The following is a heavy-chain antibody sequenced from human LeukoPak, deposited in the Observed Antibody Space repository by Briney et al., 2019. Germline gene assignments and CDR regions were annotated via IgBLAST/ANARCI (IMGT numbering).Heavy chain of an antibody. CDR2: ISYDGSSK. CDR1: GFTFSSYG. CDR3: AKDIGPQRRASASDY. V-gene: IGHV3-30*18. Sequence: GGSLRLSCAASGFTFSSYGMHWVRQAPGKGLEWVAVISYDGSSKYYADSVKGRFTISRDNSKNTLYLQMNSLRAEDTAVYYCAKDIGPQRRASASDYWGQGTLVTVSS. D-gene: IGHD1-26*01. J-gene: IGHJ4*02.